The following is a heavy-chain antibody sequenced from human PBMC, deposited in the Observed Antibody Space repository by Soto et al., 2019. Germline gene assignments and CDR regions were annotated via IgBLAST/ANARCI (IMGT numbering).Heavy chain of an antibody. J-gene: IGHJ5*02. CDR1: GFSFTGYY. CDR3: AKDLTRQLAYWLDP. D-gene: IGHD6-6*01. Sequence: ASVKVSCKASGFSFTGYYIHWLRQAPGQGLEWMGWINAHSGGTEYAQKFQGRVTLTRDTSIATAYLTPTSLTSDDTALYYCAKDLTRQLAYWLDPWGQGTQVTVSS. V-gene: IGHV1-2*02. CDR2: INAHSGGT.